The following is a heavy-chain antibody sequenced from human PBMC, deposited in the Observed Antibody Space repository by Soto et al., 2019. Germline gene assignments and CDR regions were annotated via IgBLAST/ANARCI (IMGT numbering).Heavy chain of an antibody. CDR2: ISYDGSNK. D-gene: IGHD3-16*01. CDR1: GFTFSSYG. V-gene: IGHV3-30*18. Sequence: GALRLSCAASGFTFSSYGMHWVRQAPGKGLEWVAVISYDGSNKYYADSVKGRFTISRDNSKNTLYLQMNSLRAEDTAVYYCAKDLTFRGATPLGLLAVWGQGTTVTVSS. J-gene: IGHJ6*02. CDR3: AKDLTFRGATPLGLLAV.